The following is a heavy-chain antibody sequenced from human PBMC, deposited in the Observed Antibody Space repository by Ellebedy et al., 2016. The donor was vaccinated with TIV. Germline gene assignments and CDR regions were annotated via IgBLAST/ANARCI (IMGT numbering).Heavy chain of an antibody. CDR3: ARDHWGHSGYDYTFDY. D-gene: IGHD5-12*01. J-gene: IGHJ4*02. CDR1: GYTFTSYY. CDR2: INPSGGST. V-gene: IGHV1-46*04. Sequence: ASVKVSCKATGYTFTSYYMDWVRQAPGQGLEWMGIINPSGGSTTYAKKLQGRVTMTRDTSTRTVYMELSSLRSDDTAVYYCARDHWGHSGYDYTFDYWGQGTLVTVSS.